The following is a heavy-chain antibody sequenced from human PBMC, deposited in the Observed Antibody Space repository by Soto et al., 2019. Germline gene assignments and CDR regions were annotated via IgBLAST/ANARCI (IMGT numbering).Heavy chain of an antibody. Sequence: KPSETLSLTCTVSGGSISSYYWSWIRQPPGKGLEWIGYIYYSGSTNYNPSLKSRVTISVDTSKNQFSLKLSSVTAADTAVYYCARTYDSSGYGFDYWGQGTLVTVS. V-gene: IGHV4-59*01. J-gene: IGHJ4*02. CDR1: GGSISSYY. CDR2: IYYSGST. D-gene: IGHD3-22*01. CDR3: ARTYDSSGYGFDY.